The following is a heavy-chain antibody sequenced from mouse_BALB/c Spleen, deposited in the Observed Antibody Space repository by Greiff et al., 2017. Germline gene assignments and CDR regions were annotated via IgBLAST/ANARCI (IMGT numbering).Heavy chain of an antibody. CDR1: GYTFTSYT. CDR3: ARSLYDGYAMDY. V-gene: IGHV1-4*02. Sequence: VQLQQSAAELARPGASVKMSCKASGYTFTSYTMHWVKQRPGQGLEWIGYINPSSGYTEYNQKFKDKTTLTADKSSSTAYMQLSSLTSEDSAVYYCARSLYDGYAMDYWGQGTSVTVSS. J-gene: IGHJ4*01. CDR2: INPSSGYT. D-gene: IGHD2-3*01.